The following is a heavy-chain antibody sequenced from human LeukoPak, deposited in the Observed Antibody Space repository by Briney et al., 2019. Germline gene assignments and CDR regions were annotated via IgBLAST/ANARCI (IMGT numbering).Heavy chain of an antibody. D-gene: IGHD3-9*01. J-gene: IGHJ4*02. V-gene: IGHV2-5*01. CDR3: AHLVVTIDWRSYFDY. CDR2: IYYNDDK. CDR1: DFSLSTPGMS. Sequence: SGPTLVKPTQTLTLTCTFSDFSLSTPGMSVGWIRQPPGKALEWLAFIYYNDDKRYSPSLRSRLTITRDTSKNQVVLAMTNMHPVDTATYYCAHLVVTIDWRSYFDYWGQGALVTVSS.